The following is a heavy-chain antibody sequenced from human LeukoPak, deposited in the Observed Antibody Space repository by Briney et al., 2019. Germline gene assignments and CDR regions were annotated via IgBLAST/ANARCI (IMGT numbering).Heavy chain of an antibody. CDR3: ARYLSGSYRPYFDY. CDR1: GGSISSGGYS. Sequence: SETLSLTCAVSGGSISSGGYSWSWIRQPPGKGLEWIGYIYHSGSTYYNPSLKSRVTISVDTSKNQFSLNLSSVTAADTAVYYCARYLSGSYRPYFDYWGQGTLVTVSS. J-gene: IGHJ4*02. CDR2: IYHSGST. D-gene: IGHD1-26*01. V-gene: IGHV4-30-2*02.